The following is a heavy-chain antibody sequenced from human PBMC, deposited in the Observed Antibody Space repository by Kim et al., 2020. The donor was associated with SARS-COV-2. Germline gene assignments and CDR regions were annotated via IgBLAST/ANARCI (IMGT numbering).Heavy chain of an antibody. CDR3: ARNGQDYYDSSGYFGVFDL. CDR2: IIPIFGTA. V-gene: IGHV1-69*13. Sequence: SVKVSCKASGGTFSSYAISWVRQAPGQGLEWMGGIIPIFGTANYAQKFQGRVTITADESTSTAYMELSSLRSEDTAVYYCARNGQDYYDSSGYFGVFDLWGRGTLVTVSS. D-gene: IGHD3-22*01. CDR1: GGTFSSYA. J-gene: IGHJ2*01.